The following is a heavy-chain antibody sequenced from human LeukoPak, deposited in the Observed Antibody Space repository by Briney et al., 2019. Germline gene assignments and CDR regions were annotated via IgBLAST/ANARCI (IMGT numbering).Heavy chain of an antibody. D-gene: IGHD5-24*01. CDR2: INPSGGGT. J-gene: IGHJ4*02. CDR3: ARTRDDYTHADY. V-gene: IGHV1-46*01. CDR1: GYTFTSYN. Sequence: ASVKVSCKASGYTFTSYNMHWVRQAPGQGLEWMGIINPSGGGTSYAQKFQGRVTMTRDTSTSTVYAELSSLRSEDTAVYYCARTRDDYTHADYWGQGTLVTVSS.